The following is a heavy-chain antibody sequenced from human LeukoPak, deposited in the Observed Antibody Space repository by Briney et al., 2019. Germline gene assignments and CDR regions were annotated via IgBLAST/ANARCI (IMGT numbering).Heavy chain of an antibody. J-gene: IGHJ4*02. V-gene: IGHV3-33*08. CDR2: IWYDGSNK. D-gene: IGHD1-26*01. CDR1: GFTFTSYA. Sequence: GGSLRLSCAASGFTFTSYAMTWVRQAPGKGLEWVAVIWYDGSNKYYADSVKGRFIISRDNSKDALYLQMNSLRAEDTAVYYCARAVGPFDYWGQGTLVTVSS. CDR3: ARAVGPFDY.